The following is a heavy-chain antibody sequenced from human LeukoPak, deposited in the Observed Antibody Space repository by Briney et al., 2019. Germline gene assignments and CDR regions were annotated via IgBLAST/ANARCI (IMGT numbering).Heavy chain of an antibody. CDR1: GGSISSSSYF. J-gene: IGHJ4*02. CDR3: ARIDSTAGGDY. CDR2: IYSSGST. D-gene: IGHD3-9*01. V-gene: IGHV4-39*07. Sequence: SSEALSLTCTVSGGSISSSSYFWGWIRQPPGKGLEWIGSIYSSGSTYYNPALKSRVTISVDTSKNQFSLKLSPVTAADTAVYYCARIDSTAGGDYWGQGTLVTVSS.